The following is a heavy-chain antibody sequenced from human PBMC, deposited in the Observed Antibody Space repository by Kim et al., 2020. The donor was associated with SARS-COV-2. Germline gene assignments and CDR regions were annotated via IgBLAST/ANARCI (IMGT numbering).Heavy chain of an antibody. D-gene: IGHD3-3*01. CDR3: ARGITIFGVVTNGMDV. V-gene: IGHV4-31*02. J-gene: IGHJ6*02. Sequence: SLKSRVTISVEPSKNQLSLKLSSVTAADTAVYYCARGITIFGVVTNGMDVWGQGTTVTVSS.